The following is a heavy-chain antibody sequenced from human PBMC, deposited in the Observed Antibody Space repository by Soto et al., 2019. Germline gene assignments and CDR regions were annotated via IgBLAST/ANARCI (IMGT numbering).Heavy chain of an antibody. D-gene: IGHD3-16*01. CDR2: IYWDGYK. J-gene: IGHJ4*02. CDR3: HHKGGGDRILDY. V-gene: IGHV2-5*02. CDR1: GFSLRTSGVG. Sequence: QITLKESGPTLVKPTQTLTLTCAFSGFSLRTSGVGVGWIRQPPGKALEWLALIYWDGYKHYSPSLKSRLTIPEDTPKTRVVLQMPNMDPVEPATFFCHHKGGGDRILDYWGQGTLVTVSS.